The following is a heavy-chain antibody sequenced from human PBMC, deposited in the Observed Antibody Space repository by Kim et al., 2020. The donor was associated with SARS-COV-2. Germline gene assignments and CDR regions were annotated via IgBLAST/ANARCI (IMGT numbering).Heavy chain of an antibody. CDR1: GGSISSYY. J-gene: IGHJ5*02. CDR2: IYYSGST. D-gene: IGHD5-12*01. CDR3: ARDGAPDGYDP. V-gene: IGHV4-59*13. Sequence: SETLSLTCTVSGGSISSYYWSWIRQPPGKGLEWIGYIYYSGSTNYNPSLKSRVTISVDTSKNQFSLKLSSVTAADTAVYYCARDGAPDGYDPWGQGTLVTVSS.